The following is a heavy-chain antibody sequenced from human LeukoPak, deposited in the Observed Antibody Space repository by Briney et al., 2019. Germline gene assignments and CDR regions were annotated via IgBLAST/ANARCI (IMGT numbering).Heavy chain of an antibody. V-gene: IGHV4-39*07. CDR1: GGSISSSHYY. D-gene: IGHD3-16*02. Sequence: SETLSLTCTVSGGSISSSHYYWGWIRQPPGKGLEWIGEINHSGSTNYNPSLKSRVTISVDTSKNQFSLKLSSVTAADTAVYYCARRRVGSYRLVFDYWGQGTLVIVSS. CDR2: INHSGST. CDR3: ARRRVGSYRLVFDY. J-gene: IGHJ4*02.